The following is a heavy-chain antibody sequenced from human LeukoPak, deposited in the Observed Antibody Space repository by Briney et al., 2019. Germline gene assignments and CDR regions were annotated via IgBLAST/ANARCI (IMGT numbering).Heavy chain of an antibody. CDR3: ARDRYRSAAMGSYYYYYGMDV. J-gene: IGHJ6*02. CDR1: GFTLMNNY. V-gene: IGHV3-53*01. CDR2: ISSGGST. D-gene: IGHD2-2*01. Sequence: GGSLSLSCAASGFTLMNNYMSWVRQAPGKGLEWVSVISSGGSTSYADSVKGRFTISRDNAKNSLYLQMNSLRAEDTAVYYCARDRYRSAAMGSYYYYYGMDVWGQGTTVTVSS.